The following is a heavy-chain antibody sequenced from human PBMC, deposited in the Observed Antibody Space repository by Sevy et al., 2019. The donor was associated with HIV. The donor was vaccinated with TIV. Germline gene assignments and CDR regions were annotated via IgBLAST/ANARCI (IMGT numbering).Heavy chain of an antibody. CDR1: GYTFTGYY. Sequence: ASVKVSCKASGYTFTGYYVHWLRQAPGQGLEWMGWINPKTGGTYFAKKFQDRVTMTTGTSITTAYLELSGLRFDDTAVYYCARMGDYFDTRGYYPLNYWGQGTLVTVS. V-gene: IGHV1-2*02. J-gene: IGHJ4*02. D-gene: IGHD3-22*01. CDR3: ARMGDYFDTRGYYPLNY. CDR2: INPKTGGT.